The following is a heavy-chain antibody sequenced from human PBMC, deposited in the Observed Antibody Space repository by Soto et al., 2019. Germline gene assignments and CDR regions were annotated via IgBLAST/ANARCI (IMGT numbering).Heavy chain of an antibody. CDR2: ISSTTNYI. CDR1: GVTYTRYS. J-gene: IGHJ4*02. Sequence: GGSLRLSCAASGVTYTRYSMNWVRQAPGKGLEWVSSISSTTNYIYYGDSMKGRFTISRDNAKNSLYLEMNSLRAEDTAVYYCARESEDLTSNFDYWGQGTLVTVSS. V-gene: IGHV3-21*06. CDR3: ARESEDLTSNFDY.